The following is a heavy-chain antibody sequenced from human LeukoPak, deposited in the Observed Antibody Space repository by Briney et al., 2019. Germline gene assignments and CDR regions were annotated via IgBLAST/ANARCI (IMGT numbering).Heavy chain of an antibody. Sequence: SETLSLTCAVYGGSFSGYYWSWIRQPPGKGLEWIGEINHSGSTNYNPSLKSRVTISVDTSKNQSSLKLSSVTAADTAVYCCAGSLTAEYYYYMDVWGKGTAVTVSS. V-gene: IGHV4-34*01. CDR2: INHSGST. CDR3: AGSLTAEYYYYMDV. CDR1: GGSFSGYY. J-gene: IGHJ6*03.